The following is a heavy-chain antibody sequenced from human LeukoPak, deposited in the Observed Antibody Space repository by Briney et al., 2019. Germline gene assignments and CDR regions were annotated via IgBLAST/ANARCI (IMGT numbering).Heavy chain of an antibody. CDR2: IYPGDSDT. J-gene: IGHJ5*02. V-gene: IGHV5-51*01. Sequence: GDSLKISCKVSGYSFTIYCIGCVRHMPGKGLEWMGIIYPGDSDTRYSPSFQGQVTISADKSISTAYLQWSSLKASDTAMYYCARIHDYSSGNWFDPWGQGTMVTVSS. CDR3: ARIHDYSSGNWFDP. D-gene: IGHD4-11*01. CDR1: GYSFTIYC.